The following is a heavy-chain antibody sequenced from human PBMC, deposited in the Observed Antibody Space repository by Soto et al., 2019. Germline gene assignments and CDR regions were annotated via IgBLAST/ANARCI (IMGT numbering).Heavy chain of an antibody. V-gene: IGHV4-34*01. J-gene: IGHJ6*02. CDR2: INYRGSS. D-gene: IGHD3-3*02. Sequence: QVQLQQWGAGLLKPSETLSLTCAVYGGSFTGYYWTWIRQTPGKGLEWIGEINYRGSSYYNPSLESRISMPVDTSKHQFSLKLRSVTAADTAVYFCVRGQPHRITIFEVVIRSYDYGMDVWGQGTTVTVSS. CDR3: VRGQPHRITIFEVVIRSYDYGMDV. CDR1: GGSFTGYY.